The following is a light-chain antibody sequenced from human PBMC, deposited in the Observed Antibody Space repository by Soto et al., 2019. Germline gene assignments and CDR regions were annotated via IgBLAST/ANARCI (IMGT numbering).Light chain of an antibody. J-gene: IGKJ2*01. CDR2: KAS. V-gene: IGKV1-5*03. CDR1: QSISSW. Sequence: DIQMTQSPSTLSASVGDRVTITCRASQSISSWLAWYQQKPGKAPKLLIYKASSLESGVPSRFSGSGSATEFTLSISSMQPDDFATYYCQQYNSNPYTFGQGTKLEIK. CDR3: QQYNSNPYT.